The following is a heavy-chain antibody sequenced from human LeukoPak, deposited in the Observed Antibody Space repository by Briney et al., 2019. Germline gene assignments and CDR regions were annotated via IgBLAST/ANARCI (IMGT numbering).Heavy chain of an antibody. CDR2: IYHSGST. CDR3: AREAPSIAVAGLLD. D-gene: IGHD6-19*01. CDR1: GYSISSGYY. J-gene: IGHJ4*02. Sequence: SETLSLTCAVSGYSISSGYYWGWIRQPPGKGLEWIGSIYHSGSTYYNPSLKSRVTISVDTSKNQFSLKLSSVTAADTAVYYCAREAPSIAVAGLLDWGQGILVTVSS. V-gene: IGHV4-38-2*02.